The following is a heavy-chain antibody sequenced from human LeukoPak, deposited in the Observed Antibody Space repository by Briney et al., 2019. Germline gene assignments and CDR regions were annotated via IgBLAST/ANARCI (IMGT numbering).Heavy chain of an antibody. D-gene: IGHD3-3*01. CDR1: GFTFSSFG. J-gene: IGHJ6*03. V-gene: IGHV3-23*01. Sequence: GGSLRLSCAASGFTFSSFGINWVRQAPGKGLEWVSAISGSGGSTYYADSVKGRFTISRDNSKNTLYLQMNSLRAEDTAVYYCAKDGPSTPYYDFWSGYYPYYYMDVWGKGTTVTVSS. CDR2: ISGSGGST. CDR3: AKDGPSTPYYDFWSGYYPYYYMDV.